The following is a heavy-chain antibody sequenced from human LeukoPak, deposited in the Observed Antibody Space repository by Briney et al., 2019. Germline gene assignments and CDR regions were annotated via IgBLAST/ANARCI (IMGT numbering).Heavy chain of an antibody. CDR1: GGSISSGNFY. CDR3: ARKYPDHWFDP. CDR2: IFYLGST. V-gene: IGHV4-30-4*01. Sequence: SQTPSLTCTVSGGSISSGNFYWSWIRQPPGKGLEWIGYIFYLGSTYYNLSLKSRVTMSVDTSKNQFSLKLRSVTAADTAVYYCARKYPDHWFDPWGQGTLVTVSS. J-gene: IGHJ5*02. D-gene: IGHD6-6*01.